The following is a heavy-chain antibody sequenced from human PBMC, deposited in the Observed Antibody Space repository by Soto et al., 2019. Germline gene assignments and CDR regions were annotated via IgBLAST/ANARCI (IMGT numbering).Heavy chain of an antibody. V-gene: IGHV1-18*01. J-gene: IGHJ6*02. CDR3: ARDGYCTNGVCYTFPRKRTGGMRFFPLYYYYGMDV. CDR2: ISAYNGYT. Sequence: PVEVPCKASGYTFTSYGIGWVRQAPGQGLECIGWISAYNGYTNYAQNLRRRVTMTTDTSTSTAYMELRSLRSDDTAVYYCARDGYCTNGVCYTFPRKRTGGMRFFPLYYYYGMDVWGQGTTVTDS. CDR1: GYTFTSYG. D-gene: IGHD2-8*01.